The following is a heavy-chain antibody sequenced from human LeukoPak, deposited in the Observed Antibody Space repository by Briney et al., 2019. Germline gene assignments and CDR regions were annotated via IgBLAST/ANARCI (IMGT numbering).Heavy chain of an antibody. CDR3: ARPRYVRSPTCVDF. V-gene: IGHV1-2*02. CDR1: GYTFTDFY. D-gene: IGHD3-9*01. Sequence: ASVKVSCKASGYTFTDFYVHWVRQAPGQGLEWMGWINPKNGGTNYKEKFQGRVTMTRDTSICTVYMELSGLRPDDTAVYYCARPRYVRSPTCVDFWGQGTLVTVSS. J-gene: IGHJ4*02. CDR2: INPKNGGT.